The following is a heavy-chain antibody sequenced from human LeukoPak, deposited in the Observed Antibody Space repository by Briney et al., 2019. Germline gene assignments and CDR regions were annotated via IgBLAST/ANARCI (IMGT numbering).Heavy chain of an antibody. CDR1: GGSISSSSYY. CDR3: IRDRGYSSSSSDY. D-gene: IGHD6-6*01. Sequence: SETLSLTCTVSGGSISSSSYYWGWIRQPPGKGLEWIGSIYYSGSTYYNPSLKSRVTISVDTSKNQLSLKLSSVTAADTAVYYCIRDRGYSSSSSDYWGQGTLVTVSS. CDR2: IYYSGST. J-gene: IGHJ4*02. V-gene: IGHV4-39*01.